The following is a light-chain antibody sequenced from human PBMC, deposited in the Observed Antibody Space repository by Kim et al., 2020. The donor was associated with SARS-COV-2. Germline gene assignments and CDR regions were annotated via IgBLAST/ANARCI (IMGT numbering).Light chain of an antibody. Sequence: DIVMTQSPDSLAVSLGERATINCKSSQSVLYSSKNKNYLAWYQQKPGQPPKLLIYWASTRESGVPDRFSGSESGTDFTLSISSLQAEDVAVYYCQQYYSTPLTFGGETKVDIK. V-gene: IGKV4-1*01. J-gene: IGKJ4*01. CDR3: QQYYSTPLT. CDR1: QSVLYSSKNKNY. CDR2: WAS.